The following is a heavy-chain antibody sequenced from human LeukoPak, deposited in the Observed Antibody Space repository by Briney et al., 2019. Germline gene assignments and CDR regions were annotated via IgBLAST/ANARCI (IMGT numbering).Heavy chain of an antibody. J-gene: IGHJ4*02. Sequence: ASVKVSCKASGGTFSSYAISWVRQAPGQGLEWMGIINPSGGSTSYAQKFQGRVTMTRDTSTSTVYMELSSLRSEDTAVYYCARDLEATTTLDYWGQGTLVTVPS. CDR2: INPSGGST. CDR3: ARDLEATTTLDY. V-gene: IGHV1-46*01. D-gene: IGHD1-7*01. CDR1: GGTFSSYA.